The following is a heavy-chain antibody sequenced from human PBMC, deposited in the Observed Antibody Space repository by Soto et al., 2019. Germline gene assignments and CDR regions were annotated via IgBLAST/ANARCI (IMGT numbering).Heavy chain of an antibody. Sequence: SETLSLTCTVSGGSVSSGSYYWSWIRQPPGKGLEWIGYIYYSGSTNYNPSLKSRVTISVDTSKNQFSLKLSSVTAADTAVYYCARVGLEAAAGTYYYYYGMDVWGQGTTVTVSS. J-gene: IGHJ6*02. CDR3: ARVGLEAAAGTYYYYYGMDV. V-gene: IGHV4-61*01. CDR1: GGSVSSGSYY. D-gene: IGHD6-13*01. CDR2: IYYSGST.